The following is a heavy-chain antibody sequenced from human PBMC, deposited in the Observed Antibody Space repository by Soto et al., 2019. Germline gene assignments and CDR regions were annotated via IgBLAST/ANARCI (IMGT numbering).Heavy chain of an antibody. CDR3: ARIGPYCGGDCYPDFDF. CDR2: VSGSGGGT. J-gene: IGHJ4*02. CDR1: GFTFNTYG. Sequence: GGSLRLSCAASGFTFNTYGITWGRQAPGKGLEWVSTVSGSGGGTYYADSLKGRFTISRVNSKNTMYLQMSNLRAEDTAVYFCARIGPYCGGDCYPDFDFWGLGTPVTVSS. V-gene: IGHV3-23*01. D-gene: IGHD2-21*02.